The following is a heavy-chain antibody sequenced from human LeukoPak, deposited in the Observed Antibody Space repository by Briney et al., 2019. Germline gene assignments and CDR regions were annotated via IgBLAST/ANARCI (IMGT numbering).Heavy chain of an antibody. J-gene: IGHJ5*02. D-gene: IGHD4-17*01. CDR2: ISSTSSYI. CDR1: RFTFSSYS. Sequence: SGGSLRLSCAASRFTFSSYSMNWVRQAPGKGLEWVSSISSTSSYIYYADSVKGRFTISRDNAKNSLYLQMNSLRAEDTAVYYCARAWSDGDGFDPWGQGTLVTVSS. V-gene: IGHV3-21*01. CDR3: ARAWSDGDGFDP.